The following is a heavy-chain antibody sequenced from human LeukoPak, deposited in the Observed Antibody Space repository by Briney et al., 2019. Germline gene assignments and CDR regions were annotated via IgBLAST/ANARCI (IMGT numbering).Heavy chain of an antibody. CDR1: DDSISDYY. Sequence: SETLSLTCTVSDDSISDYYRGWIRQPPGKGLEWIGYFHNSGTSTYNPSLKSRVTISADTSKNQFSLKLSSVTATDTAVYYCARLPRLVVIAIKGYYFDYWGQGTLVTVSS. V-gene: IGHV4-59*08. CDR3: ARLPRLVVIAIKGYYFDY. J-gene: IGHJ4*02. D-gene: IGHD2-21*01. CDR2: FHNSGTS.